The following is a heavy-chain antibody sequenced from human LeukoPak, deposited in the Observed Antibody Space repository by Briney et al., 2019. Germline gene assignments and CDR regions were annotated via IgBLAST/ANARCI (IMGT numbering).Heavy chain of an antibody. V-gene: IGHV3-48*03. J-gene: IGHJ4*02. CDR1: GFTFSSYE. CDR2: ISSSGSTI. CDR3: AREWSSGFYDY. D-gene: IGHD6-19*01. Sequence: GGSLRLSCAASGFTFSSYEMNWVRQAPGKGLEWVSYISSSGSTIYYADSVKGRFTISRDNAKNSLYLQMNSLRAEDTAVYYCAREWSSGFYDYWGQGTLVTVSS.